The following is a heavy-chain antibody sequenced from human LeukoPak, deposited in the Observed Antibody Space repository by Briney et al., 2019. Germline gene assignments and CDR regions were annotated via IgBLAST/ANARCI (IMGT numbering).Heavy chain of an antibody. D-gene: IGHD4-23*01. Sequence: GGSLRLSCAASGFTFNTYAMSWVRQAPGKGLEWVSAISSSGGSTFHADSVKGRFTISRDDAKNSLYLQMNSLRAEDTAVYYCARNYGGNSADWGQGTLVTVSS. V-gene: IGHV3-23*01. CDR3: ARNYGGNSAD. CDR1: GFTFNTYA. CDR2: ISSSGGST. J-gene: IGHJ4*02.